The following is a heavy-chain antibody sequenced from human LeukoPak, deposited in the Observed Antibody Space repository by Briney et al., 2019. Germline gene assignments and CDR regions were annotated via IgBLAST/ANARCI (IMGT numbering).Heavy chain of an antibody. D-gene: IGHD6-19*01. CDR3: ASNSGWYDSGTIDH. CDR2: IYYSGST. V-gene: IGHV4-61*01. J-gene: IGHJ4*02. Sequence: WETLSLTCTVSGGSVSSGSDYWSWIRQPPGKGLEWIGYIYYSGSTNYNPSLKSRVTISVDRSKNQFSLKLSSVTAADTAVYYCASNSGWYDSGTIDHWGQGTLVTVSS. CDR1: GGSVSSGSDY.